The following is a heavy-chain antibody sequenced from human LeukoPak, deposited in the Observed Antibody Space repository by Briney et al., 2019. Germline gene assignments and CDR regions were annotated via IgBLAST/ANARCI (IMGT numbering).Heavy chain of an antibody. CDR3: ARLSSGSTDTPYY. V-gene: IGHV4-34*01. CDR1: GGSFSGYY. J-gene: IGHJ4*02. D-gene: IGHD6-19*01. CDR2: IYYSGST. Sequence: SETLSLTCAVYGGSFSGYYWSWIRQPPGKGLEWIGSIYYSGSTYYNPSLKSRVTISVDTSKNQFSLKLSSVTAADTAVYYCARLSSGSTDTPYYWGQGTLVTVSS.